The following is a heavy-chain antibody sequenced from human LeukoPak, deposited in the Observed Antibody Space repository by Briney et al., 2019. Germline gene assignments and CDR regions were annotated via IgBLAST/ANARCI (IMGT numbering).Heavy chain of an antibody. D-gene: IGHD4-17*01. J-gene: IGHJ4*02. CDR1: GASLSSSSYY. V-gene: IGHV4-39*01. CDR3: ARRIYLRVFDF. CDR2: IYYSGST. Sequence: PSETLSLTCSVSGASLSSSSYYWGWIRQPPGKGLEWIANIYYSGSTYYNPSLESRVTIYGDTSKNQFSLNLSSVTAADTAVYYCARRIYLRVFDFWGQGTLVTVSS.